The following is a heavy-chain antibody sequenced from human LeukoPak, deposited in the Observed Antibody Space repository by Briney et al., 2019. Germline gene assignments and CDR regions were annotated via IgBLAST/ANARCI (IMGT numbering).Heavy chain of an antibody. J-gene: IGHJ4*02. CDR2: IYGSGGT. CDR1: GGSISSYY. V-gene: IGHV4-4*07. D-gene: IGHD3-16*02. Sequence: PSETLSLTRTVSGGSISSYYWNWIRQPAGKGLEWIGHIYGSGGTQYNPSLKSRVTMSLDTSKNQLSLKLTSVTAADTAVYYCARDMDTSLDPNFDYWGQGALVTVSS. CDR3: ARDMDTSLDPNFDY.